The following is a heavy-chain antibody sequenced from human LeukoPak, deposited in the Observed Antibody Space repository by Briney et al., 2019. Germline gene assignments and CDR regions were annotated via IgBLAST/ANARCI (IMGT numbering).Heavy chain of an antibody. D-gene: IGHD3/OR15-3a*01. CDR3: ARDAPNDLYSNYYYYYMDV. Sequence: SETLSLTCTVSGGSISSYYWSWIRQPPGKGLEWVGYIYYSGSTSYNPSLKSRVTISVDTSKNQFSLKLSSVTAADTAVYYCARDAPNDLYSNYYYYYMDVWGKGTTVTVSS. V-gene: IGHV4-59*01. CDR2: IYYSGST. CDR1: GGSISSYY. J-gene: IGHJ6*03.